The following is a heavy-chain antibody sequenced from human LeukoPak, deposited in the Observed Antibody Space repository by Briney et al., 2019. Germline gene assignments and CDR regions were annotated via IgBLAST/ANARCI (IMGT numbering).Heavy chain of an antibody. CDR2: ISYDGSKE. Sequence: GGSLRLSCAASGFSFSSYAMHRVRQAPGKGLEWVAVISYDGSKEYYTDSVKGRFTISRDNSKNTLYLEMNSLRNEDTAVYYCASADFYGSGSFYSGSCDYWGQGTLVTVSS. V-gene: IGHV3-30*04. J-gene: IGHJ4*02. CDR3: ASADFYGSGSFYSGSCDY. D-gene: IGHD3-10*01. CDR1: GFSFSSYA.